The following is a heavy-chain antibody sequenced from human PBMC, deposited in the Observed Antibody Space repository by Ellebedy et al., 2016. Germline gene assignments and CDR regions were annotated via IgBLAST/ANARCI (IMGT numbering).Heavy chain of an antibody. V-gene: IGHV4-4*07. CDR3: ARAPGTTIMTGYSLDY. Sequence: SETLSLTXTVSGGSISGHYWSWIRQPAGKGLEWIGHIYVSGSTDYNPSLKSRVTMSVDTSKKQFSLKLTSVTAADTAVYYCARAPGTTIMTGYSLDYWGQGILVTVSS. J-gene: IGHJ4*02. D-gene: IGHD3-9*01. CDR1: GGSISGHY. CDR2: IYVSGST.